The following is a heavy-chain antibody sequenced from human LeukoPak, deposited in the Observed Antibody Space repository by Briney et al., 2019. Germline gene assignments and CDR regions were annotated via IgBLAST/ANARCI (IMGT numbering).Heavy chain of an antibody. J-gene: IGHJ4*02. CDR1: GGSISTYY. D-gene: IGHD3-3*01. CDR3: ARDRYDGFWSPFFDY. Sequence: SETLSLTCTVSGGSISTYYWSWFRQPAGKGLEWIGRIYTSGITTYNPSLKSRVTMSVDTSKNQFSLHLSSVTAADTAIYYCARDRYDGFWSPFFDYWGQGTLVTVSS. V-gene: IGHV4-4*07. CDR2: IYTSGIT.